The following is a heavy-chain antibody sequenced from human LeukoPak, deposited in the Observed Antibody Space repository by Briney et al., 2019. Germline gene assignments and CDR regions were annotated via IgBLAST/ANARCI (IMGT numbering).Heavy chain of an antibody. CDR3: ARFAYCGGHCWYYFDY. CDR2: VYSSGST. Sequence: PSETLSLTCTVSGGSISSYYWSWIRQPPGKGLEWIGYVYSSGSTNYNPSLKSRVTISVDTSKNQFSLKLSSVTAADTAVYYCARFAYCGGHCWYYFDYWGQGSLVTVSS. V-gene: IGHV4-59*01. J-gene: IGHJ4*02. CDR1: GGSISSYY. D-gene: IGHD2-21*01.